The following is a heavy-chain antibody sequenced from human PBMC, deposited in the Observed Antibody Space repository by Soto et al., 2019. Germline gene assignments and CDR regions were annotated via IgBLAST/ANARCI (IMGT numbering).Heavy chain of an antibody. CDR3: AKDEHGAYSSHAFDI. CDR1: GFTFSSYG. Sequence: QVQLVESGGGVVQPGRSLRLSCAASGFTFSSYGMHWVRQAPGKGLEWVAVISYDGSNKYYADSVKGRFTISRDNSKNTLYLQMNSLRAEDTAVYYCAKDEHGAYSSHAFDIWGQGTMVTVSS. D-gene: IGHD6-19*01. J-gene: IGHJ3*02. V-gene: IGHV3-30*18. CDR2: ISYDGSNK.